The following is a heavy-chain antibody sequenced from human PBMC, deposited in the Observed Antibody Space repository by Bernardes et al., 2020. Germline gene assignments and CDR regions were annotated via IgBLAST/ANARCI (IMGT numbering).Heavy chain of an antibody. CDR3: AREAATYGAEGY. CDR1: GGSVSSGTHH. V-gene: IGHV4-61*01. J-gene: IGHJ4*02. D-gene: IGHD4-17*01. CDR2: IYYGGST. Sequence: SETLSLTCTVSGGSVSSGTHHWSWIRQPPGKGLEWIGYIYYGGSTDYNPSLKSRVTISFDTSKNQISLRLTSVTAADTAVYYCAREAATYGAEGYWGRGTLVSVSS.